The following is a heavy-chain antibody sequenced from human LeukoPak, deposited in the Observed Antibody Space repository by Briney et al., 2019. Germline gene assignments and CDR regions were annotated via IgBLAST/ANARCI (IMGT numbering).Heavy chain of an antibody. V-gene: IGHV3-48*04. Sequence: GGSLRLSCAASGFTFSTYSMNWVRQAPGKGLEWVSYISSTSRTTYYADSVKGRFTISRDNAKNSLYLQMNSLRVEDTAVYYCARGYCSGGSCSQTNYFDYWGQGTLVTVSS. CDR2: ISSTSRTT. CDR1: GFTFSTYS. CDR3: ARGYCSGGSCSQTNYFDY. J-gene: IGHJ4*02. D-gene: IGHD2-15*01.